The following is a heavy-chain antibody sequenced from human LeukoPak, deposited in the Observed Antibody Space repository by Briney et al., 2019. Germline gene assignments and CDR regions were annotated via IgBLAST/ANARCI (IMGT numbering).Heavy chain of an antibody. J-gene: IGHJ4*02. V-gene: IGHV1-3*01. CDR1: GYTFTSYA. D-gene: IGHD5-24*01. CDR2: INAGNGNT. CDR3: ARVRQEMAWLQWAFDY. Sequence: PRASVKVSCKASGYTFTSYAMHWVRQAPGQRLEWMGWINAGNGNTKYSQKFQGRVTITRDTSASTAYMELSSLRSEDTAVYYCARVRQEMAWLQWAFDYWGQGTLVTVSS.